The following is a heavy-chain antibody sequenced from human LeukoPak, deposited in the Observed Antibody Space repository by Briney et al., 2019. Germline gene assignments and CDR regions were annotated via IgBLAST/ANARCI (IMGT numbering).Heavy chain of an antibody. V-gene: IGHV1-2*02. J-gene: IGHJ5*02. CDR1: GYSFTGYY. D-gene: IGHD1-7*01. Sequence: ASVKVSCKASGYSFTGYYMHWVRQAPGQGLEWMGWINPNSGGTSYAQKFQGRVTMTRDTSISTAYMELSRLRSDDTAVYYCAREANWNFLGPWGQRTLVTVSS. CDR3: AREANWNFLGP. CDR2: INPNSGGT.